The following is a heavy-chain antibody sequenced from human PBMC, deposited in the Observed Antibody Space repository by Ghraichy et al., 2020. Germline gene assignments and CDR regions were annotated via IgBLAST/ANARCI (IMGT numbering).Heavy chain of an antibody. CDR3: AKDAGPGATYFDS. D-gene: IGHD6-25*01. V-gene: IGHV4/OR15-8*01. CDR1: GDSISSDNW. Sequence: ETLSLTCTVSGDSISSDNWWTWIRQTPEKGLQWIGEIYRTGSTNYNPSLKGRVTISMDKSNNQFSLTMYSVTAADTAIYYCAKDAGPGATYFDSWGQGALVTVSS. J-gene: IGHJ4*02. CDR2: IYRTGST.